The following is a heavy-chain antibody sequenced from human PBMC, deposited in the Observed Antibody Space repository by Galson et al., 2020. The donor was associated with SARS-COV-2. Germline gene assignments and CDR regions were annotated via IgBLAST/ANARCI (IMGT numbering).Heavy chain of an antibody. CDR2: IFYSGST. D-gene: IGHD3-22*01. CDR3: AMAYYYDSSTYPPRY. CDR1: GGSIGSGGYY. J-gene: IGHJ4*02. V-gene: IGHV4-31*03. Sequence: SETLSLTCTVSGGSIGSGGYYWTWIRQHPGKGLEWIGYIFYSGSTYYNPSLKSRVTISVDTSKNQFSLTLSSVTAADTAVYYCAMAYYYDSSTYPPRYWGQGARVTGSS.